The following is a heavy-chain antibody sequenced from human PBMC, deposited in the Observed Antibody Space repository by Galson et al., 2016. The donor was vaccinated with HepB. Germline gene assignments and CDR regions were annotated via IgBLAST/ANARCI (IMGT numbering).Heavy chain of an antibody. D-gene: IGHD2-8*01. CDR2: ISSRSSTX. CDR3: PKDWDYICYTEASGFDF. V-gene: IGHV3-48*01. J-gene: IGHJ4*01. CDR1: GFAFSSYS. Sequence: SLRLSCAASGFAFSSYSMNWVRQAPGKGLEWXSYISSRSSTXYYADXVXGRFTISRDNVQNSLYLHMNSVRAEDTAVYYCPKDWDYICYTEASGFDFWGXGTLVTVSS.